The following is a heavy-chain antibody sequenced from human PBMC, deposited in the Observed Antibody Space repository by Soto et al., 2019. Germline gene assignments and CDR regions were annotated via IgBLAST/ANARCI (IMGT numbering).Heavy chain of an antibody. D-gene: IGHD6-19*01. V-gene: IGHV1-18*01. CDR3: ARDAAVAGTN. CDR2: ISAYNGNT. CDR1: GYTFTSYG. J-gene: IGHJ4*02. Sequence: GASVKVSCKASGYTFTSYGISWVRQAPGQGLECMGWISAYNGNTNYAQKLQGRVTMTTXTXXSXXXMXLXXLRSDDTAVYYCARDAAVAGTNWGQGTLVTVSS.